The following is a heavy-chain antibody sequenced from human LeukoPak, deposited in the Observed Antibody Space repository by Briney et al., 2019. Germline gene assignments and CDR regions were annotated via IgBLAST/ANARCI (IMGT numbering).Heavy chain of an antibody. V-gene: IGHV1-18*01. Sequence: ASVKVSCKASGYTFTSYGISWVRQAPGQGLEWMGWISAYNGNTNYAQKLQGRVTMTADTSTSTAYMELRSLRSDDTAVYYCARDGDYYDSSGYYHWGQGTLVTVSS. CDR3: ARDGDYYDSSGYYH. CDR1: GYTFTSYG. D-gene: IGHD3-22*01. CDR2: ISAYNGNT. J-gene: IGHJ5*02.